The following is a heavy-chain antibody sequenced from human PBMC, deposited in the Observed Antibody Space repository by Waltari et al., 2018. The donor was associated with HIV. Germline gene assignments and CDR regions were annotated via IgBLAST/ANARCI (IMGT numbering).Heavy chain of an antibody. CDR1: GGSFSGYY. CDR3: ARGLDGSGAPFDY. Sequence: QVQLQPWGAGLLKPSETLSLTCAVYGGSFSGYYWSWIRQPPGKGLEWSGEINHSGITNYTPSLKSRVTIAVDTSKNQCSLKLSSVTAADTAVYYCARGLDGSGAPFDYWGQGTLVTVSS. V-gene: IGHV4-34*01. CDR2: INHSGIT. J-gene: IGHJ4*02. D-gene: IGHD3-10*01.